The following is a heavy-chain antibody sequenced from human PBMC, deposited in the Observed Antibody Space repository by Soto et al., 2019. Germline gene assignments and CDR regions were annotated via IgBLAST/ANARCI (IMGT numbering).Heavy chain of an antibody. CDR1: GYTFTTYG. J-gene: IGHJ4*02. Sequence: ASVKVSCKASGYTFTTYGLTWVRQAPGQGPEWMGRISAYYGTTDYSQKFQDRLTLTRDTSTSTVFMELRDLRSDDTAIYYCTREVQLRRVIANGYWGQGTLVTVSS. D-gene: IGHD2-8*01. V-gene: IGHV1-18*04. CDR2: ISAYYGTT. CDR3: TREVQLRRVIANGY.